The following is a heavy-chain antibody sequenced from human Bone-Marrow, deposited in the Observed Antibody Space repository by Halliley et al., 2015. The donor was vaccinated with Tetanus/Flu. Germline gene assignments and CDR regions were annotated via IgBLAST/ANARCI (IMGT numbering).Heavy chain of an antibody. V-gene: IGHV1-69*04. J-gene: IGHJ1*01. D-gene: IGHD4-17*01. Sequence: MGRIIPVLEITNYAQKFQGRVTITADTSTNTAYMELISLTSADTAVYYCARGLAYDDYFRFQNWGQGTLVTVSS. CDR2: IIPVLEIT. CDR3: ARGLAYDDYFRFQN.